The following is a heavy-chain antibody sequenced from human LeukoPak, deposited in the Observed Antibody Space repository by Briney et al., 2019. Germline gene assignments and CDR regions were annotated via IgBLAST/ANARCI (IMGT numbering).Heavy chain of an antibody. V-gene: IGHV3-66*01. J-gene: IGHJ4*02. D-gene: IGHD3-16*01. Sequence: GGSLRLSCAASGFTVSSNYMSWVRQAPGKGLEWVSVVYSGGSTYYADSVKGRFTISRDNSKNTLYLQMNSLRAEDTAVYYCARDLGKFNYFDYWGQGTLVTVSS. CDR3: ARDLGKFNYFDY. CDR2: VYSGGST. CDR1: GFTVSSNY.